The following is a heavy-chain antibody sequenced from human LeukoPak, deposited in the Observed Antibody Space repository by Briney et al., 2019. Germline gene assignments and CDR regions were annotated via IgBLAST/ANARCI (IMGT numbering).Heavy chain of an antibody. J-gene: IGHJ6*03. Sequence: SETLSLTCGVSGYSINSGYFWGWIRQPPGKGLEWIGSIYSTGSTYYNPSLNSRVTISTDPSKNQFSLKLTSVTAADTAIYYCASKPTVIKSVYMDVWGKGTTVTVSS. CDR2: IYSTGST. CDR1: GYSINSGYF. V-gene: IGHV4-38-2*01. D-gene: IGHD4-17*01. CDR3: ASKPTVIKSVYMDV.